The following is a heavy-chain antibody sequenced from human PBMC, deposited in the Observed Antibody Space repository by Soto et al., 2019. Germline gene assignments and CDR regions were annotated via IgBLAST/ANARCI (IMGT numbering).Heavy chain of an antibody. J-gene: IGHJ4*02. V-gene: IGHV1-2*06. CDR1: GYRFTTHY. D-gene: IGHD5-18*01. Sequence: ASVKVSCKASGYRFTTHYIHWVRQAPGQGLEWMGRMNVGTGGTTYAHKFQGRVTMTRDTSIRTAYLEVSSVKSDDTAMYYCARDGNFALRGYSFGFDFWGQGTMVTVYS. CDR3: ARDGNFALRGYSFGFDF. CDR2: MNVGTGGT.